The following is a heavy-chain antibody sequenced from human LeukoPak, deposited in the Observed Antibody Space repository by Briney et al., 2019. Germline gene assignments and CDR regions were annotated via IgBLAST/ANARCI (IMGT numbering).Heavy chain of an antibody. CDR2: ISYDGSNK. CDR3: AKDHHSYLIDY. D-gene: IGHD5-18*01. J-gene: IGHJ4*02. Sequence: GRSLRLSCAASGFTFSSYGMHWVRQAPGKGLEWVAVISYDGSNKYYADSVKGRFTISRDNSKNTLYLQMNSLRAEDTAVYYCAKDHHSYLIDYWGQGTLVTVSS. V-gene: IGHV3-30*18. CDR1: GFTFSSYG.